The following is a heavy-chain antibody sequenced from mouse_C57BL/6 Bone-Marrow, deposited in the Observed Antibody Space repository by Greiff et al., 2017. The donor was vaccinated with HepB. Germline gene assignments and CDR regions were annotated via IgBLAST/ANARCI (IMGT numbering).Heavy chain of an antibody. J-gene: IGHJ4*01. V-gene: IGHV5-16*01. D-gene: IGHD1-1*01. Sequence: EVQGVESVGGLVLPGCSMKLSCTASGFTFSDYYMAWVRQVPEKGLEWVANINYDGSSTYYLDYLKSRFIISRDNAKNNLYLQMSSLKSEDTATYYCARALYDNGSSYAMDYWGQGTSVTVSS. CDR2: INYDGSST. CDR1: GFTFSDYY. CDR3: ARALYDNGSSYAMDY.